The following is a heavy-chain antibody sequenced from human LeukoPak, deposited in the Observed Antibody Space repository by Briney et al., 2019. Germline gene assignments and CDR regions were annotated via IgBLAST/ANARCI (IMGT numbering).Heavy chain of an antibody. CDR1: GGSFSGYY. CDR3: AGSSWIHYYYYGMDV. D-gene: IGHD6-13*01. J-gene: IGHJ6*02. V-gene: IGHV4-34*01. CDR2: INHSGST. Sequence: SETLFLTCAVYGGSFSGYYWSWIRQPPGKGLEWIGEINHSGSTNYNPSLKSRVTISVDTSKNQFSLKLSSVTAADTAVYYCAGSSWIHYYYYGMDVWGQGTTVTVSS.